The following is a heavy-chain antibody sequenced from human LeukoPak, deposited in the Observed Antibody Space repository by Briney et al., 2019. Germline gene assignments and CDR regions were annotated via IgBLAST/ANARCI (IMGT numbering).Heavy chain of an antibody. CDR3: AKGAYYYDSSGQYYFDY. Sequence: GGSLRLSCAASGFTFSSYSMNWVRQAPGKGLEWVSYIISSSSTIYYADSVKGRFTISRDNAKNSLYLQMNSLRAEDTAVYYCAKGAYYYDSSGQYYFDYWGQGTLVTVSS. D-gene: IGHD3-22*01. CDR2: IISSSSTI. CDR1: GFTFSSYS. J-gene: IGHJ4*02. V-gene: IGHV3-48*04.